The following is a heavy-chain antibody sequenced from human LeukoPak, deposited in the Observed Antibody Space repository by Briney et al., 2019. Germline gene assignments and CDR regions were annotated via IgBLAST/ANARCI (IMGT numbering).Heavy chain of an antibody. D-gene: IGHD3-22*01. Sequence: GGSLRLSCAASGFTFTSFAMSWVRQAPGKGLEWVSTISRSGVATYYANSVKGRFAISRDNSKNTVYLQMSSLRAEDTAMYYCAKHSHDGSAPYYEVQLDYWGQGTLVTVSS. V-gene: IGHV3-23*01. J-gene: IGHJ4*02. CDR3: AKHSHDGSAPYYEVQLDY. CDR2: ISRSGVAT. CDR1: GFTFTSFA.